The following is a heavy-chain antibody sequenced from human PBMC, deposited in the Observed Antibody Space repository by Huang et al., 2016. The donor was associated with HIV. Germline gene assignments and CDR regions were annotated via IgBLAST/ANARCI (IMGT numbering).Heavy chain of an antibody. Sequence: QVQLQQWGAGLLKPSETLALTCAVYGESLGTYYWAWIRRPPGKGLQWIGEVNEGGDINYNPSLESRGTISVDTSRNQVTLTLTSMTAADTATYDCARRFRVAATRKWFDPWGQGTLVIVSS. CDR2: VNEGGDI. J-gene: IGHJ5*02. V-gene: IGHV4-34*01. CDR3: ARRFRVAATRKWFDP. D-gene: IGHD3-10*01. CDR1: GESLGTYY.